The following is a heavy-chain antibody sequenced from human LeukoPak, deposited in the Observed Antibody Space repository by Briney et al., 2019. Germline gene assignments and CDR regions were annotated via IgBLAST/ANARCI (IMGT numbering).Heavy chain of an antibody. D-gene: IGHD2-2*01. CDR1: GFKFADYA. Sequence: GGSLRLSCAASGFKFADYAMHWVRQIPGGWLELVSLTSGDGGTTYFADSVKGRFTISRDNNKNSLYLQMNSLRTEDTAVCYCAKDSRLSSTNWFDPWGQGTLVTVSS. V-gene: IGHV3-43*02. J-gene: IGHJ5*02. CDR2: TSGDGGTT. CDR3: AKDSRLSSTNWFDP.